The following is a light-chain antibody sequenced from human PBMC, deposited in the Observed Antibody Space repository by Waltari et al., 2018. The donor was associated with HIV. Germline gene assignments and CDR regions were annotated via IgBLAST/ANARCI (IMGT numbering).Light chain of an antibody. CDR1: TGPVTSGYY. Sequence: QTVVTQQPSLTVSPGGTVTPTCASRTGPVTSGYYTNWLHRKPGQAPRALLQSTSSRHTCTPARFSGSLLGDRAALTLSGVQPEDEAEYYCLRYFGGAQSWLFGGGTKLTVL. CDR2: STS. V-gene: IGLV7-43*01. J-gene: IGLJ2*01. CDR3: LRYFGGAQSWL.